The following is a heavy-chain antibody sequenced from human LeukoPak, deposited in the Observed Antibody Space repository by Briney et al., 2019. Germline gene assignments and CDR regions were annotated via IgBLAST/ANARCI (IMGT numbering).Heavy chain of an antibody. CDR3: ARRPLHSQNWLAP. V-gene: IGHV5-51*01. CDR2: IFPGDSDT. J-gene: IGHJ5*02. Sequence: GESLKISCKGYGDRFTSYWVAWARQMPGKGLEWMGIIFPGDSDTRYSPSIQGQVTISVDRSISTAYLQWSSLKASDTAIYYCARRPLHSQNWLAPWGQGTLVTVSS. CDR1: GDRFTSYW.